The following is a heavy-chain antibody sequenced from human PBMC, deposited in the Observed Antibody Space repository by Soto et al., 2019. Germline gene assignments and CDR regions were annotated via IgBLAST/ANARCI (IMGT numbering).Heavy chain of an antibody. CDR3: ARGKWIQLTRAYNWFDP. CDR2: ISYDGSNK. Sequence: GGSLRLSCAASGFTFSSFAMHWVRQAPGKGLEWVAVISYDGSNKYYADSVKGRFTISRANSKNTLYLQMNSLRPEDTAVYYCARGKWIQLTRAYNWFDPWGQGTLVTVSS. D-gene: IGHD5-18*01. J-gene: IGHJ5*02. CDR1: GFTFSSFA. V-gene: IGHV3-30-3*01.